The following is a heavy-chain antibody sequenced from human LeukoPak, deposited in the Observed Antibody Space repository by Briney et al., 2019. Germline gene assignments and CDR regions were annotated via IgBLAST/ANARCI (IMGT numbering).Heavy chain of an antibody. CDR1: GFTFDDYA. V-gene: IGHV3-9*01. CDR2: ISWNSVSI. D-gene: IGHD4-17*01. Sequence: PGGSLRLSCAASGFTFDDYAMHWVRQPPGKGLEWVSGISWNSVSIGYADSVKGRFTISRDNAKHSLYLQMNSLRTEDTALYYCAKSLSTVTTVDYWGQGTLVTVSS. CDR3: AKSLSTVTTVDY. J-gene: IGHJ4*02.